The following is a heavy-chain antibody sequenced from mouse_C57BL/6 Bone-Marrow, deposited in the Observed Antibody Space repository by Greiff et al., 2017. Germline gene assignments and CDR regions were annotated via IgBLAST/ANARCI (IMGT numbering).Heavy chain of an antibody. CDR2: IYPGSGST. V-gene: IGHV1-55*01. CDR3: AIDFDYCGSSYELAY. J-gene: IGHJ3*01. D-gene: IGHD1-1*01. Sequence: QVQLQQPGAELVKPGASVKMSCKASGYTFTSYWITWVKQRPGQGLEWIGDIYPGSGSTNYNEKFKSKATLTVDTSSSTAYMQLSSLTSEDSAVYYCAIDFDYCGSSYELAYWGQGTLVTVSA. CDR1: GYTFTSYW.